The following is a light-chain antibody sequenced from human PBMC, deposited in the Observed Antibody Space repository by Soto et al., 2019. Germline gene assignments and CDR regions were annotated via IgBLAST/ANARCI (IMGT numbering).Light chain of an antibody. J-gene: IGLJ2*01. CDR3: GSYTSRDIQV. V-gene: IGLV2-14*01. Sequence: QSALTQPASVSGSPGQSITISCTGTSSDVGGYNYVSWYQQHPGNAPKLMIYDVSKRPSGVSNRFSGSKSGNTASLTISGLQAEDEADYYCGSYTSRDIQVFGGGTKPPS. CDR1: SSDVGGYNY. CDR2: DVS.